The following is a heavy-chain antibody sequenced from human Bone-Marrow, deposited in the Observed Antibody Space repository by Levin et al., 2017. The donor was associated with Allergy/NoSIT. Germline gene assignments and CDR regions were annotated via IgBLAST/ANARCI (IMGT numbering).Heavy chain of an antibody. CDR3: ARDLRDTGILQD. V-gene: IGHV4-31*03. Sequence: SETLSLTCTVSGASINSASYYWSWIRQLPGKGLEWIGYIYLSVSTYYNPSLESRVTMSVDTSKNQFSLKLTSMTAADTAVYYCARDLRDTGILQDWGQGVLVTVS. CDR1: GASINSASYY. J-gene: IGHJ4*02. D-gene: IGHD5-18*01. CDR2: IYLSVST.